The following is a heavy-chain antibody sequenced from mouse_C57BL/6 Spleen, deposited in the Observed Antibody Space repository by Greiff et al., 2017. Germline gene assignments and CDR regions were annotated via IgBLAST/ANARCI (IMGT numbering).Heavy chain of an antibody. CDR3: ARYSGTEYYIDS. J-gene: IGHJ2*01. CDR1: GFTFTDYY. V-gene: IGHV7-3*01. D-gene: IGHD3-3*01. CDR2: IRNKANGYTT. Sequence: EVMMVESGGGLVQPGGSLRLCCADSGFTFTDYYMSWVSQPPGKALEWLGFIRNKANGYTTEYSASVKGRFTISRVKSQSILYLQMNALRAEDSATYDCARYSGTEYYIDSWGQGTTLTVSS.